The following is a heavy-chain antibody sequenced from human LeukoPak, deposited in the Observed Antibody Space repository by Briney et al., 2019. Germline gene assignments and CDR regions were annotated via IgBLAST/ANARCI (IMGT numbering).Heavy chain of an antibody. Sequence: SETLSLTCTVSGYSISSGYYWGWIRQPPGKGLEWIGYIYYSGSTNYNPSLKSRVTISVDTSKNQFSLKLSSVTAADTAVYYCARVTTVTTGYYYYMDVWGKGTTVTVSS. D-gene: IGHD4-11*01. CDR2: IYYSGST. J-gene: IGHJ6*03. CDR3: ARVTTVTTGYYYYMDV. V-gene: IGHV4-38-2*02. CDR1: GYSISSGYY.